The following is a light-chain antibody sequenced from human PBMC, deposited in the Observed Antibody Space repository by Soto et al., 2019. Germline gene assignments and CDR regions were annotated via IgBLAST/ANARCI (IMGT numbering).Light chain of an antibody. Sequence: QSARTQPPSASVTPAQRVTISCSGGSSNIGSNYVNWYQQLPGTAPKLLIYSNNQRPSGVPDRFSGSRSGTSASLAISGLRSEDEADYYCAAWDDSLSGEVFGTGTKVTVL. CDR2: SNN. CDR1: SSNIGSNY. V-gene: IGLV1-47*02. CDR3: AAWDDSLSGEV. J-gene: IGLJ1*01.